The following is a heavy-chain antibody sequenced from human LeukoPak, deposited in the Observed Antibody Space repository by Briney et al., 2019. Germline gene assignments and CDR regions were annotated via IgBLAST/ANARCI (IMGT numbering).Heavy chain of an antibody. D-gene: IGHD2-2*01. V-gene: IGHV4-61*02. CDR2: IYTTGST. Sequence: SQTLSLTCTVSGGSISSGSYYWSWIRQPAGKGLDWIGRIYTTGSTNYNPSLKSRVTISVDTSKNQFSLKLSSVTAADTAVYYCASSEDIVVVPAAMGADYWGQGTLVTVSS. J-gene: IGHJ4*02. CDR1: GGSISSGSYY. CDR3: ASSEDIVVVPAAMGADY.